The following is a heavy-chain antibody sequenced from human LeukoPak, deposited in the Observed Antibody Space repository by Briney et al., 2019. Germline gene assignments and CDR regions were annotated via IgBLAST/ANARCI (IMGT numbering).Heavy chain of an antibody. V-gene: IGHV1-24*01. D-gene: IGHD2-2*01. Sequence: ASVKVSCKVAGDTLTELSIHWVRQAPGKGLEWMGGFDPEDVGETIYAPKLQGRVTMTEDTSTDTSYMELSSLIFDDTAVYYCARDGAGGVIVVVPAAPEWWFDPWGQGTLVTVSS. CDR1: GDTLTELS. CDR3: ARDGAGGVIVVVPAAPEWWFDP. J-gene: IGHJ5*02. CDR2: FDPEDVGET.